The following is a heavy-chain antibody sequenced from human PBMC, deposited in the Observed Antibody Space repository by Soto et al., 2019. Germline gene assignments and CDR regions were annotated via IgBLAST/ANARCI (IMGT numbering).Heavy chain of an antibody. Sequence: GESLKISCNGSGYSFTSYWISWVRQMPGKGLEWMGRIDPSDSYTNYSPSFQGHVTISADKSISTAYLQWSSLKASDTAMYYCARRTPGGTYSSSLKGFDPWGQGTLVTVSS. CDR2: IDPSDSYT. J-gene: IGHJ5*02. D-gene: IGHD6-6*01. CDR3: ARRTPGGTYSSSLKGFDP. V-gene: IGHV5-10-1*01. CDR1: GYSFTSYW.